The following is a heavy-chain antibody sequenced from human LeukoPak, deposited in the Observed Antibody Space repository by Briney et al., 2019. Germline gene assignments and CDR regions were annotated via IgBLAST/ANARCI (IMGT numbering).Heavy chain of an antibody. V-gene: IGHV1-18*01. D-gene: IGHD1-7*01. CDR3: GRDKSGTELDY. J-gene: IGHJ4*02. CDR2: INTYNGNT. Sequence: GASVKVSCKASGYIFSNYGISWVRQAPGQGLEWMGWINTYNGNTNYAQKLQGRVTMTTDTSTSTAYMELRSLGSDDTAVYYCGRDKSGTELDYWGQGTLVTVSS. CDR1: GYIFSNYG.